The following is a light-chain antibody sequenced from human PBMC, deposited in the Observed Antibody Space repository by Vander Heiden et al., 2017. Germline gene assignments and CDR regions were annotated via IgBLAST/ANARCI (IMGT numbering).Light chain of an antibody. CDR1: QSVSSSY. Sequence: EIVLTQSPGTLSLSPGERATLSCRASQSVSSSYLAWYQQKPGQAPRLLIYGASSRATGIPDRFSGSGSGTDFTLTISRLEPEDLAVYYCHQYGSSPWTFGQGTKVEIK. J-gene: IGKJ1*01. CDR2: GAS. V-gene: IGKV3-20*01. CDR3: HQYGSSPWT.